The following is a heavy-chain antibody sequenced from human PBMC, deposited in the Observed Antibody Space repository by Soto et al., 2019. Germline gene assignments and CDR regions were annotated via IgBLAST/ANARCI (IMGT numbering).Heavy chain of an antibody. V-gene: IGHV4-61*01. CDR1: GDSVSSGNSY. Sequence: QVQLQESGPGLVKPSETLSLTCTVSGDSVSSGNSYWSWVRQPPGKGLEWIAYIYHTGIAFYNPSVKSRVTLSVDTSKNQFSLQLNSVTAADTAIYHCARLSGDYYFDNWGQGTLVTVSS. CDR2: IYHTGIA. J-gene: IGHJ4*02. D-gene: IGHD1-26*01. CDR3: ARLSGDYYFDN.